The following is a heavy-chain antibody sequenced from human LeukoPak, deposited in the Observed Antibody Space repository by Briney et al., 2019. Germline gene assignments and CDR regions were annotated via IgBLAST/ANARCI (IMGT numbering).Heavy chain of an antibody. CDR1: GYPFTTYG. CDR2: ISAYNGNT. V-gene: IGHV1-18*01. CDR3: ARDVSPYSSSYDAFDI. D-gene: IGHD6-13*01. Sequence: GASVKVSCKASGYPFTTYGITWVRQAPGQGLEWMGWISAYNGNTNYAQKLQGRVTMTTDTSTSTAYMELRSLRSDDTAVYYCARDVSPYSSSYDAFDIWGQGTMVTVSS. J-gene: IGHJ3*02.